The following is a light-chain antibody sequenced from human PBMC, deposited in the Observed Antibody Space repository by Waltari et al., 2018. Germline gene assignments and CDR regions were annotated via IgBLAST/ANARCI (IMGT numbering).Light chain of an antibody. J-gene: IGLJ3*02. CDR3: QSFDSNGRGGVV. V-gene: IGLV1-40*01. CDR1: SSNIGAGHD. CDR2: GNN. Sequence: QSILTQPTSVSGAPGQRVTISCTGSSSNIGAGHDVHWYQAFPGTAPKLLIYGNNQRPSGVPGRFSGSKSGSSGSLAINGLQAEDEADYYCQSFDSNGRGGVVFGGGTKVTVL.